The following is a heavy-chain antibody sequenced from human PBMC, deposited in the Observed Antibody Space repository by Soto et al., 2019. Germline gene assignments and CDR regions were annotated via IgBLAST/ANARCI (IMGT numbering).Heavy chain of an antibody. Sequence: VASVKVSCKASGYTFTSYYIHWVRQARGQRLEWIGWIVVGSGNTNYAQKFQERVTITRDMSTSTAYMELSSLRSEDTAMYYCARLGQLWSPMDVWGQGTTVTVSS. CDR3: ARLGQLWSPMDV. CDR1: GYTFTSYY. V-gene: IGHV1-58*02. J-gene: IGHJ6*02. CDR2: IVVGSGNT. D-gene: IGHD5-18*01.